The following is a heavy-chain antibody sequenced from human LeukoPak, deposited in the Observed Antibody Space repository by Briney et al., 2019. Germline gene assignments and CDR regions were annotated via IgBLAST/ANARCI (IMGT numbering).Heavy chain of an antibody. D-gene: IGHD6-6*01. CDR2: INWNGGST. V-gene: IGHV3-20*04. Sequence: GGSLRLSCAASGFTFDDYGMSWVRQAPGKGLEWVSGINWNGGSTGYADSVKGRFTISRDKAKNSLYLQMNSLRAEDTALYYCARDMGSSWSFYYYYYMDVWGKRTTVTVSS. CDR3: ARDMGSSWSFYYYYYMDV. J-gene: IGHJ6*03. CDR1: GFTFDDYG.